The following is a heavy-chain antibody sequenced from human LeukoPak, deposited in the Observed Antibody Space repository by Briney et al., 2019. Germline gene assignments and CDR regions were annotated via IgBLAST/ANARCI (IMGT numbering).Heavy chain of an antibody. CDR3: ARFSRYCSSTSCYLYGMDV. D-gene: IGHD2-2*01. Sequence: ASVTVSCKASGYTFTSYDINWVRQATGQGLEWMGWVDPNSGNTGYAQKFQGRVTMTRTTSRSTAYMELSSLRSEDTALYYCARFSRYCSSTSCYLYGMDVWGQGTTVTVSS. CDR1: GYTFTSYD. J-gene: IGHJ6*02. CDR2: VDPNSGNT. V-gene: IGHV1-8*01.